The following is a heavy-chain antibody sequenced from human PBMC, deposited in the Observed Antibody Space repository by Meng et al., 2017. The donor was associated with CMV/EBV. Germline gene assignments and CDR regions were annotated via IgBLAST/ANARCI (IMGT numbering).Heavy chain of an antibody. Sequence: SETLSLTCTVSGYSISSGYYWGWIRQPPGKGLEWIGSIYHSGSTYYNPSLKSRVTISVDTSKNQFSLKLSSVTAADTAVYYCARVILTYCSGGSCYRNWFDPWGQGTLVTVSS. V-gene: IGHV4-38-2*02. CDR1: GYSISSGYY. CDR2: IYHSGST. CDR3: ARVILTYCSGGSCYRNWFDP. D-gene: IGHD2-15*01. J-gene: IGHJ5*02.